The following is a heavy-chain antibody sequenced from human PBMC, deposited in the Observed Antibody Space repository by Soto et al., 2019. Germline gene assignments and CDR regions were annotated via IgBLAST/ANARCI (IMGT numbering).Heavy chain of an antibody. V-gene: IGHV4-39*01. Sequence: NPSGTLSLTSTVCGGSVSIRSVYGGWIRKPPGKGLEWIGSIYYSGSTYYNPSLKSRVTISVDTSKNQFSLKLSSVTAADTAVYYCARHVEDSSSYNENPLAGWSDPWGQGTLVTVSP. CDR1: GGSVSIRSVY. D-gene: IGHD6-6*01. CDR2: IYYSGST. CDR3: ARHVEDSSSYNENPLAGWSDP. J-gene: IGHJ5*02.